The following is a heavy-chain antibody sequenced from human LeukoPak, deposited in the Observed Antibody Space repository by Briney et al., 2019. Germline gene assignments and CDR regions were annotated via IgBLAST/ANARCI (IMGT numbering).Heavy chain of an antibody. CDR1: AFTFSGSA. CDR3: TRDHDILTGLHIDY. CDR2: IRSKAYGGTT. Sequence: GGSLRLSCAASAFTFSGSAMHWVRQASGKGLEWVGRIRSKAYGGTTEYAASVKGRFTISRDDSKSIAYLQMNSLKTEDTAVYYCTRDHDILTGLHIDYWGQGTLVTVSS. J-gene: IGHJ4*02. D-gene: IGHD3-9*01. V-gene: IGHV3-49*04.